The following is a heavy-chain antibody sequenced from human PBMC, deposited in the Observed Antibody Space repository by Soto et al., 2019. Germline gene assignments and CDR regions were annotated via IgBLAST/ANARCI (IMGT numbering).Heavy chain of an antibody. Sequence: GASVKVSCKVSGYTLTELSMHWVRQAPGKGLEWMGGIDPEDGEAIYAQKFQGRVTMTEDGSTSTAYMELSSLRSEDTAVYYCASQRGSSSSSTFDYWGQGTLVTVSS. V-gene: IGHV1-24*01. CDR3: ASQRGSSSSSTFDY. CDR1: GYTLTELS. D-gene: IGHD6-6*01. CDR2: IDPEDGEA. J-gene: IGHJ4*02.